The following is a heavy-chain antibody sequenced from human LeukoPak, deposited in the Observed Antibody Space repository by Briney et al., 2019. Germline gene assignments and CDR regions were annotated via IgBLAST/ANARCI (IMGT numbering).Heavy chain of an antibody. D-gene: IGHD5-18*01. CDR1: GGSFSGYY. Sequence: PSETLSLTCAVYGGSFSGYYWSWIRQSPGKGLEWIGEINHSGSTNYNPSLKSRVTISVDTSKNQFSLKLSSVTAADTAVYYCARVLRYSYGYVRWFDPWGQGTLVTVSS. CDR2: INHSGST. V-gene: IGHV4-34*01. J-gene: IGHJ5*02. CDR3: ARVLRYSYGYVRWFDP.